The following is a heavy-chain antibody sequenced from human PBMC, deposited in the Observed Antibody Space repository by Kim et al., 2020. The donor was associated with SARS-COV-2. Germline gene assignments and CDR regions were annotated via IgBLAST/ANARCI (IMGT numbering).Heavy chain of an antibody. J-gene: IGHJ6*02. Sequence: SVKVSCKASGGTFNNYLITWVRQAPGQGLEWMGGIIPIYGTTNYAQRFQGRATFIADESTSTAYIELGSLRSDDTAVYYCARADYYYDSSGRLRAYYGLDVWGPGTTVTVSS. CDR3: ARADYYYDSSGRLRAYYGLDV. CDR2: IIPIYGTT. CDR1: GGTFNNYL. V-gene: IGHV1-69*13. D-gene: IGHD3-22*01.